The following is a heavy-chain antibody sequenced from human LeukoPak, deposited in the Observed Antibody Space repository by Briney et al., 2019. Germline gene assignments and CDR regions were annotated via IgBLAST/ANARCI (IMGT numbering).Heavy chain of an antibody. V-gene: IGHV4-4*02. J-gene: IGHJ3*02. CDR3: ASHREVESGEGIAVAGTLGAFDI. CDR2: IYHSGST. D-gene: IGHD6-19*01. Sequence: PSETLSLTCAVSGGSISSSNLWSWVRQPPGKGLEWIGEIYHSGSTNYNPSLKSRVTISVDKSKNQFSLKLSSVTAADTAVYYCASHREVESGEGIAVAGTLGAFDIWGQGTMVTVSS. CDR1: GGSISSSNL.